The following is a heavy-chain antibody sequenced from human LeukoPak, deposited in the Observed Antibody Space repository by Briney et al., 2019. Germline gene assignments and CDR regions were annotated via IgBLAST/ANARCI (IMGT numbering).Heavy chain of an antibody. Sequence: GGSLRLSCAASGFTFSSYAMSWVRQAPGKGLEWVSAISGSGGSTYYADSVKGRFTISRDNSKNTLYLQMNSLRAEDTAVYYCAREPYDILTGPDAFDIWGQGTMVTVSS. CDR1: GFTFSSYA. CDR2: ISGSGGST. J-gene: IGHJ3*02. CDR3: AREPYDILTGPDAFDI. D-gene: IGHD3-9*01. V-gene: IGHV3-23*01.